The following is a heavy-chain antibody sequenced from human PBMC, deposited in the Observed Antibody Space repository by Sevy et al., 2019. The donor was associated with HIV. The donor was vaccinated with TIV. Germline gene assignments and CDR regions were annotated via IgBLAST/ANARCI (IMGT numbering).Heavy chain of an antibody. J-gene: IGHJ3*02. CDR3: ARDRLYYYDSSGYYYPDAFDI. CDR1: GGTFSSYA. Sequence: ASVKVSCKASGGTFSSYAISWVRQAPGQGLEWMGGIIPIFGTANYAQKFQGRVTITADESTSTAYMELSSLRSEDTAVYYCARDRLYYYDSSGYYYPDAFDIWGQGTMVTVSS. V-gene: IGHV1-69*13. CDR2: IIPIFGTA. D-gene: IGHD3-22*01.